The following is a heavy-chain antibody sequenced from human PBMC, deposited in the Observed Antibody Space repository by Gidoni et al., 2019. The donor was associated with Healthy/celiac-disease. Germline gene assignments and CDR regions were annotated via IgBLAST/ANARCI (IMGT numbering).Heavy chain of an antibody. J-gene: IGHJ6*03. CDR1: GFSLSTSGVG. Sequence: QITLKESGPTLVKPTQTLTLTCTFSGFSLSTSGVGVGWIRQPPGKALEWLALIYWNDDKRYSPSLKSRLTITKDTSKNQVVLTMTNMDPVDTATYYFAHRRWAAAARTPNTYYYYYMDVWGKGTTVTVSS. CDR2: IYWNDDK. V-gene: IGHV2-5*01. D-gene: IGHD6-13*01. CDR3: AHRRWAAAARTPNTYYYYYMDV.